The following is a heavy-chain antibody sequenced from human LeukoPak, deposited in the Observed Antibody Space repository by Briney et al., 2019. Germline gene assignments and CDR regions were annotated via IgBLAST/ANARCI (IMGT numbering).Heavy chain of an antibody. CDR1: GGSISSYF. D-gene: IGHD3-10*01. CDR2: IYTSGST. CDR3: ARAVRGVSFWGYYMDV. V-gene: IGHV4-4*07. Sequence: PSETLSLTCTVSGGSISSYFWSWIRQPAGKGLEWVGRIYTSGSTNYNPSLKSRVTISVDTSKNQFSLKLSSVTAADTAVYYCARAVRGVSFWGYYMDVWGKGTTVTVSS. J-gene: IGHJ6*03.